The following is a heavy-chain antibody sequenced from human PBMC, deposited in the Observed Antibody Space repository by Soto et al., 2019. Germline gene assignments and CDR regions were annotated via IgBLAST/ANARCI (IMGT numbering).Heavy chain of an antibody. CDR2: VYHSGST. CDR1: GGSISSGGYS. Sequence: QLQLQESGSGLVRSSQTLSLTCAVSGGSISSGGYSWSWIRQPPGEGLEWIGYVYHSGSTYYSPYLKRRVTVSVDGSKKQFSLKLNSVTAADTAVYYCARASSDGYYFDYWGQGTLVTVAS. V-gene: IGHV4-30-2*01. J-gene: IGHJ4*02. CDR3: ARASSDGYYFDY. D-gene: IGHD3-22*01.